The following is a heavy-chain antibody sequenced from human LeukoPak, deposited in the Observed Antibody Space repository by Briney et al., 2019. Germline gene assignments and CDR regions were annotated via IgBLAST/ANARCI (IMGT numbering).Heavy chain of an antibody. Sequence: ASVKVSCKASGYTFTSYGISWVRQAPGQGLEWMGWISPYNGNTNYAQKLQGRVTMTTDTSTSTAYMELRSLRSDDTAVYYCASDLRATVTKGAFDIWGQGTMVTVSS. CDR3: ASDLRATVTKGAFDI. CDR2: ISPYNGNT. V-gene: IGHV1-18*01. CDR1: GYTFTSYG. D-gene: IGHD4-17*01. J-gene: IGHJ3*02.